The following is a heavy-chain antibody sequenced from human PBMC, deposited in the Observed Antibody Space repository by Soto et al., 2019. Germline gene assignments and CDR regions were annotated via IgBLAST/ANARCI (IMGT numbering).Heavy chain of an antibody. CDR1: GFTFSSYG. D-gene: IGHD6-13*01. CDR3: AKDSIAAAGIYYYYYYGMDV. J-gene: IGHJ6*02. V-gene: IGHV3-30*18. CDR2: ISYDGSNK. Sequence: GGSLRLSCAASGFTFSSYGMHWVRQAPGKGLEWVAVISYDGSNKYYADSVKGRFTISRDNSENTLYLQMNSLRAEDTAMYYCAKDSIAAAGIYYYYYYGMDVWGQGTTVTVSS.